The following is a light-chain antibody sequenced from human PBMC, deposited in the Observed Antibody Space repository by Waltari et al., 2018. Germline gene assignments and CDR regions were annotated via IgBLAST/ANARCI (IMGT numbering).Light chain of an antibody. J-gene: IGLJ3*02. CDR2: EVT. V-gene: IGLV2-14*01. CDR1: SSDIGGHNY. CDR3: TSYTTSVTWV. Sequence: QSALTQPASVSGSPGQSITISCTGTSSDIGGHNYVSWYQQYPGKAPKLVIFEVTTRPSGVSNRFSGSKSGNTASLTISGLQAEDEADYYCTSYTTSVTWVFGGGTKVTVL.